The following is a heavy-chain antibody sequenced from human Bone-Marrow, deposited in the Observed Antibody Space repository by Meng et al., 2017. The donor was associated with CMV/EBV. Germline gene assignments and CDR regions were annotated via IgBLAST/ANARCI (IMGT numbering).Heavy chain of an antibody. Sequence: GGSLRLSCAASGFTFDDYGMTWVRQAPGKGLEWVSGINWNGGSTGYADSVKGRFTISRDNAKNSLYLQMNSLRAEDTALYYCAKDRWSSGTSSTDSWGQGTLVTVSS. CDR1: GFTFDDYG. J-gene: IGHJ4*02. CDR3: AKDRWSSGTSSTDS. V-gene: IGHV3-20*04. D-gene: IGHD6-6*01. CDR2: INWNGGST.